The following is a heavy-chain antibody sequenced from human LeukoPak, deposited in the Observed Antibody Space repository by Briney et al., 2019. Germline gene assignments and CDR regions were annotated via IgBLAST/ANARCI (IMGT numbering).Heavy chain of an antibody. CDR3: ARVRYYYDNPNY. D-gene: IGHD3-22*01. CDR2: ISAYNGNT. CDR1: GYTFTSYG. Sequence: ASVTVSCKASGYTFTSYGISWVRQAPGQGLEWMGWISAYNGNTNYAQKLQGRVTMTTDTSTSTAYMELRGLRSDDTAVYYCARVRYYYDNPNYWGQGTLVTVSS. V-gene: IGHV1-18*01. J-gene: IGHJ4*02.